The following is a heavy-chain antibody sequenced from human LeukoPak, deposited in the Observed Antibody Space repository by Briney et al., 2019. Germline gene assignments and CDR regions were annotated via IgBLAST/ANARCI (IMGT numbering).Heavy chain of an antibody. J-gene: IGHJ4*02. CDR3: AWGSSWYEIDY. Sequence: SETLSLTCTVSGGSISSYYWSWIRQPPGKGLEWIGYIYYSGSTNYNPSLKSRVTISVDTSKNQFSLKLSSVTAEDTAVYYCAWGSSWYEIDYWGQGTLVTVSS. D-gene: IGHD6-13*01. V-gene: IGHV4-59*01. CDR2: IYYSGST. CDR1: GGSISSYY.